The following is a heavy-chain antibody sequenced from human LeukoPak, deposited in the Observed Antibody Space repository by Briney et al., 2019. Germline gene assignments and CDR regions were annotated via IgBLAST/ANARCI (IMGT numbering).Heavy chain of an antibody. CDR2: IYSGGST. CDR3: AGLQHGLDNYYYFMDV. Sequence: GGSLSLSSAAYRFTLYSNYMSRVRPAPGQGLEWGSGIYSGGSTYYADSVKGRFTISRDNSKNTLYLQMNSLRAEDTAVYYCAGLQHGLDNYYYFMDVWGKGTTVTVSS. J-gene: IGHJ6*03. D-gene: IGHD3/OR15-3a*01. V-gene: IGHV3-53*01. CDR1: RFTLYSNY.